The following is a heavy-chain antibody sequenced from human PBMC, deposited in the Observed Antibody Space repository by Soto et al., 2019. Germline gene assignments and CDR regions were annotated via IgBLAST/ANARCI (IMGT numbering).Heavy chain of an antibody. J-gene: IGHJ5*02. Sequence: QVQLQESGPGLVKPSQTLSLTCTVSGGSISSGGYYWSWIRQHPGKGLEWIGYIYYSGSTYYNPSLKSRVTLSVETSKNQFALKLSSVTAADTAVYYCARDGCSSTSCLNWFDPWGQGTLVTVSS. CDR2: IYYSGST. V-gene: IGHV4-31*03. CDR1: GGSISSGGYY. D-gene: IGHD2-2*01. CDR3: ARDGCSSTSCLNWFDP.